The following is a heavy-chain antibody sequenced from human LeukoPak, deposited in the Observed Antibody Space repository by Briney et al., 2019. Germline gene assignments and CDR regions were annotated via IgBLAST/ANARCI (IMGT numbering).Heavy chain of an antibody. J-gene: IGHJ4*02. D-gene: IGHD3-3*01. CDR1: GFTFSSYG. V-gene: IGHV3-30*03. Sequence: PGGSLRLSCAASGFTFSSYGMHWVRQAPGKGLEWVAVISYDGSNKYYADSVKGRFTISRDNSKNTLYLQMNSLRAEDTAVYYCARDRNDFWSGYFLGRGITSPTNYWGQGTLVTVSS. CDR3: ARDRNDFWSGYFLGRGITSPTNY. CDR2: ISYDGSNK.